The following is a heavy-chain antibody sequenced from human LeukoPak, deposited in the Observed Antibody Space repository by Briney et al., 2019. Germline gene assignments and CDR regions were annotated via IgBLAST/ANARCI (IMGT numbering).Heavy chain of an antibody. V-gene: IGHV1-8*03. CDR2: MSPNSGNT. D-gene: IGHD1-26*01. CDR3: ARDLPYSGSSVQPDY. CDR1: GYTFTSYD. Sequence: ASVKVSCKASGYTFTSYDINWVRQATGQGLEWMGWMSPNSGNTGYAQKFQGRVTITRNTSISTAYMELRSLRSDDTAVYYCARDLPYSGSSVQPDYWGQGTLVTVSS. J-gene: IGHJ4*02.